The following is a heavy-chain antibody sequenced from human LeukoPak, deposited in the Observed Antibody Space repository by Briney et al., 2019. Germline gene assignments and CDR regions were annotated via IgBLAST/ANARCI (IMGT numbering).Heavy chain of an antibody. CDR2: INGNGRNT. V-gene: IGHV3-23*01. CDR1: GFTFSSYA. Sequence: GGSLRLSCAASGFTFSSYAMSWVRQAPGKGIEWVSAINGNGRNTYYADSVKGRCTISRDNSKNTLYLHINGLRAEDTAIYYCAKWGPTGYFDCWGQGSLVTVSS. CDR3: AKWGPTGYFDC. D-gene: IGHD3-16*01. J-gene: IGHJ4*02.